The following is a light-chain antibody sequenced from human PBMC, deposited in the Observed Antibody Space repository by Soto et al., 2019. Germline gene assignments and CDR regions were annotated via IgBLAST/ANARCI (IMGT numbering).Light chain of an antibody. V-gene: IGKV3-20*01. CDR2: GAS. J-gene: IGKJ1*01. Sequence: EIVLTQSPGTLSLSPGERATLSCRASQSVDSFYLAWYQQRAGQAPRLLIYGASTRTTGVPVRFSGSGSGTDFILTISRLEPEDFAVYYCQQYGSWPRTFGQGTKVEIK. CDR1: QSVDSFY. CDR3: QQYGSWPRT.